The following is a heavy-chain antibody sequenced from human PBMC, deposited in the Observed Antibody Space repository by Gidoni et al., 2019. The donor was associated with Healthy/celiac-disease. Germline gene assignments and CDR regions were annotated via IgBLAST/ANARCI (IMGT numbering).Heavy chain of an antibody. D-gene: IGHD4-17*01. J-gene: IGHJ4*02. CDR3: AKDYGGNYYFDY. V-gene: IGHV3-30*18. CDR1: GFPFSSYG. Sequence: VQLVESGGGVVQPGWSLRLSCAAFGFPFSSYGMHWLRQAPGKGLEWVAVISYDGSNKYYADSVKGRFTISRDNSKNTLYLQMNSLRAEDTAVYYCAKDYGGNYYFDYWGQGTLVTVSS. CDR2: ISYDGSNK.